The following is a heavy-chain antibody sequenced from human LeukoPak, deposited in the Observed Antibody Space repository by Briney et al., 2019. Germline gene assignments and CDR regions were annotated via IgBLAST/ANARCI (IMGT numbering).Heavy chain of an antibody. V-gene: IGHV5-51*01. CDR1: GYSFTSYW. CDR2: IYPGDSDT. Sequence: GESLKISCKGSGYSFTSYWIGWVRQMPGKGLEWMGIIYPGDSDTRYSPSFQGQVTISADKSISTAYLQWSSLKASDTAMYYCARPSRLRFLEWLLLDYAFDIWGQGTMVTVSS. CDR3: ARPSRLRFLEWLLLDYAFDI. D-gene: IGHD3-3*01. J-gene: IGHJ3*02.